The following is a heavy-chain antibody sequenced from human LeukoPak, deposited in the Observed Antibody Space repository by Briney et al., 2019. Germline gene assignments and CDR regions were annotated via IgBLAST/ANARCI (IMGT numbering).Heavy chain of an antibody. CDR2: ISGGGGST. J-gene: IGHJ4*02. CDR1: GFTFSSYA. D-gene: IGHD3-10*01. CDR3: ARGPGALLH. V-gene: IGHV3-23*01. Sequence: LSGGSLRLSCAASGFTFSSYAMSWVRQAPGKGLEWVSAISGGGGSTYYADSVKGRFTISRDNSKNTLYLQMNSLRAEDTAVYYCARGPGALLHWGQGILVTVSS.